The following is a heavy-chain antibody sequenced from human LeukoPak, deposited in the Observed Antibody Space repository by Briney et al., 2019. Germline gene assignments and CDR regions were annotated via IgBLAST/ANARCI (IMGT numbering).Heavy chain of an antibody. CDR2: INTNTGNP. V-gene: IGHV7-4-1*02. J-gene: IGHJ4*02. CDR3: ARVDSSGWFSSLDY. CDR1: GYTFTSYA. D-gene: IGHD6-19*01. Sequence: GASVKVSCKASGYTFTSYAMNWVRQAPGQGLEWMGWINTNTGNPTHAQGLTGRFVFSLDTSVSTAYLQISSLKAEDTAVYYCARVDSSGWFSSLDYWGQGTLVTVSS.